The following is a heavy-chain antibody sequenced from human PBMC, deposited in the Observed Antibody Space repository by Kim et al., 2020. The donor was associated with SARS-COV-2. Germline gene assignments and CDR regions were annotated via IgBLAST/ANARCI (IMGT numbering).Heavy chain of an antibody. CDR2: MNPNSGNT. CDR3: AREFVITFGGVIVNNWFDP. V-gene: IGHV1-8*01. CDR1: GYTFTSYD. D-gene: IGHD3-16*02. J-gene: IGHJ5*02. Sequence: ASVKVSCKASGYTFTSYDINWVRQATGQGLEWMGWMNPNSGNTGYAQKFQGRVTMTRNTSISTAYMELSSLRSEDTAVYYWAREFVITFGGVIVNNWFDPWGQGTLVTVSS.